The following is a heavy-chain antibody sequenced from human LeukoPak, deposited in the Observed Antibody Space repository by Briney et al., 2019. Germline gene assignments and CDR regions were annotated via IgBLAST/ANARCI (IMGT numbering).Heavy chain of an antibody. Sequence: PSETLSLTCIVSGGSISGYYWSWIRQPPGKGLEWIGYIYHSGSTNYSPSLKSRVTISLDTSKNQLSLSLSSVTAADTAVYYCARHRCSGGSCYSFEYNWFDPWGQGTLVTVSS. D-gene: IGHD2-15*01. J-gene: IGHJ5*02. CDR1: GGSISGYY. CDR3: ARHRCSGGSCYSFEYNWFDP. V-gene: IGHV4-59*08. CDR2: IYHSGST.